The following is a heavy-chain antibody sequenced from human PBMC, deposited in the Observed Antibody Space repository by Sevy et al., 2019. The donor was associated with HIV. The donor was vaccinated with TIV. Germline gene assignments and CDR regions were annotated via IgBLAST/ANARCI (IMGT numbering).Heavy chain of an antibody. CDR1: GFTFGNHD. D-gene: IGHD2-8*01. J-gene: IGHJ4*01. CDR3: ARDRCTDGVCFRSGYFDY. V-gene: IGHV3-30*04. CDR2: ISFDGRNE. Sequence: GGSLRLSCAASGFTFGNHDIHWVRQAPGKGLEWVATISFDGRNEHYADSVKGRFTISRDNSKNTVYLQMTRLRTEDTAVYYCARDRCTDGVCFRSGYFDYWGQGTLVTVSS.